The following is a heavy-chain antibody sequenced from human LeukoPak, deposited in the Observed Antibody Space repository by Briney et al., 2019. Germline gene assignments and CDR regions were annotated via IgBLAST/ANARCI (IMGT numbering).Heavy chain of an antibody. Sequence: PGGSLRLSCGGSGFTFSTYTMHWVRQAPGKGLVWVAGRSYDGSNEYYADSVKGRFTISRDNSKNTLYLQMNSLRVEDTAVYFCARAVRSQAFDIWGQGTMVTVSS. CDR1: GFTFSTYT. D-gene: IGHD1-14*01. CDR3: ARAVRSQAFDI. CDR2: RSYDGSNE. V-gene: IGHV3-30*01. J-gene: IGHJ3*02.